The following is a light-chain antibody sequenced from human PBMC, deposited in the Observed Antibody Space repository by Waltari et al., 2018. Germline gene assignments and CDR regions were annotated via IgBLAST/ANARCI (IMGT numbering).Light chain of an antibody. J-gene: IGLJ3*02. V-gene: IGLV2-23*02. CDR2: EVS. CDR1: SSAVGRFNL. Sequence: QSALAQPASVSGSPGQSITISCTGTSSAVGRFNLFAWYQQYPGKAPKVVIYEVSKRPSGVSNRFSGSKSGNTASLTISGLQAEDEADYYCQSYDSSLSVWLFGGGTRLTVL. CDR3: QSYDSSLSVWL.